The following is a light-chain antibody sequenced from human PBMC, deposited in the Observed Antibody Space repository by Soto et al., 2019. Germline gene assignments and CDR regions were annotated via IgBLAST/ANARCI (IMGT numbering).Light chain of an antibody. V-gene: IGLV2-18*01. J-gene: IGLJ1*01. CDR2: AVT. CDR1: SSDVGSYNR. CDR3: SLYTGSSYV. Sequence: QSALTQTPSVSGSPGQSVTISCTGTSSDVGSYNRVSWYQQPPGTAPRLMIYAVTNRPSGVPDRFYGSKSGNTASLTISGLQAEDEADYYCSLYTGSSYVFGTGTKVTVL.